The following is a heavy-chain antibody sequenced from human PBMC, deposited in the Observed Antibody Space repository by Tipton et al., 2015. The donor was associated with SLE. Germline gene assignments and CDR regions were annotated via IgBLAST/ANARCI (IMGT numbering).Heavy chain of an antibody. J-gene: IGHJ4*02. V-gene: IGHV3-66*01. Sequence: GSLRLSCAASGFTVSSNYMSWVRQAPGKGLEWVSVIYSGGSTYYADSVKGRFTISRDNSKNTLYLQMNSLRAEDTAVYYCAKDGGSYQGEFDYWGQGTLVTVSS. CDR3: AKDGGSYQGEFDY. D-gene: IGHD1-26*01. CDR1: GFTVSSNY. CDR2: IYSGGST.